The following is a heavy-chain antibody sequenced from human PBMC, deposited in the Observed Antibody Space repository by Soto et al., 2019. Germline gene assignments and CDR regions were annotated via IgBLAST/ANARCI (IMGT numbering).Heavy chain of an antibody. CDR3: ARGNLRSLDFGIDV. Sequence: SETLSLTCTVSGDSISRNYWYWIRQPPGKEQEWIGYIYDSGSTHYNPSLQSRVTISVATSKNQFSLKLSSVTAADTAVYYCARGNLRSLDFGIDVSGQGTTVTAS. CDR2: IYDSGST. D-gene: IGHD5-12*01. CDR1: GDSISRNY. V-gene: IGHV4-59*01. J-gene: IGHJ6*02.